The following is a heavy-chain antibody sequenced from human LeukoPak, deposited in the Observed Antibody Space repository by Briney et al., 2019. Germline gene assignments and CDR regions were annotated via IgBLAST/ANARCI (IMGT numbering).Heavy chain of an antibody. V-gene: IGHV1-2*02. D-gene: IGHD6-13*01. CDR1: GYTFTGYY. CDR2: VNPNSGDT. CDR3: AREGSSSWYNY. J-gene: IGHJ4*02. Sequence: AAVKVSCKASGYTFTGYYIHWVRRAPGQGLEWMGWVNPNSGDTNYTQKFQGRVTMTRDTSISTAYMELSRLRSDDTAVYYCAREGSSSWYNYWGQGTLVTVSS.